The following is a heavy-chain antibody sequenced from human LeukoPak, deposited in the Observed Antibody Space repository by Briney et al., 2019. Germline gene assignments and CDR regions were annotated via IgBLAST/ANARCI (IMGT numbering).Heavy chain of an antibody. Sequence: GGSRRLSCAASGFSVSTNYMSGLRQAPGKGLEWVSIMYTGGSTYYADSVEGRFTISRDNSKNALYLQMNSLRAEDTAVYYCARDLSKGYSDAFDIWGEGTMVTVSS. J-gene: IGHJ3*02. V-gene: IGHV3-66*01. CDR2: MYTGGST. D-gene: IGHD2-15*01. CDR3: ARDLSKGYSDAFDI. CDR1: GFSVSTNY.